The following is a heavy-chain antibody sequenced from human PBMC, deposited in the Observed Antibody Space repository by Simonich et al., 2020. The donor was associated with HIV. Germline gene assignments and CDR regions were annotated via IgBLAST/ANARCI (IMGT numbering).Heavy chain of an antibody. CDR1: GFTFSSYA. CDR3: AKDRYYNFWSGYYDY. Sequence: EVQLLESGGGLVQPGGSLRLSCAASGFTFSSYAKSWVRQAPGTWHEWVSDISGSGGSTYYADSVKGRFTISRDNSKNTLYLQMNSLRAEDTAVYYCAKDRYYNFWSGYYDYWGQGTLVTVSS. CDR2: ISGSGGST. J-gene: IGHJ4*02. V-gene: IGHV3-23*01. D-gene: IGHD3-3*01.